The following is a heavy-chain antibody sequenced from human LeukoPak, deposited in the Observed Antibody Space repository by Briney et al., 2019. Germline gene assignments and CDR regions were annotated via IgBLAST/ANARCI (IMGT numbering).Heavy chain of an antibody. CDR1: GVSISSSNSY. J-gene: IGHJ4*02. CDR2: IYYSGNT. Sequence: SETLSLTCTVSGVSISSSNSYWGWIRQPPGKGLEWVGSIYYSGNTYYNASLKSQVSISIDTSKNQFSLKLTSVTAADTAVYYCARQTGSGLFILPGGQGALVTVSS. V-gene: IGHV4-39*01. D-gene: IGHD3/OR15-3a*01. CDR3: ARQTGSGLFILP.